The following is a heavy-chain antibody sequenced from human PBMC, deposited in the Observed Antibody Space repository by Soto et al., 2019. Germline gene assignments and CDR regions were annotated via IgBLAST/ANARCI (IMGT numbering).Heavy chain of an antibody. CDR2: ISSTSSYT. Sequence: PGGSLRLSCTASGFTFGDYAMNWVRQTQEKGLEWVSSISSTSSYTHYSDSVKGRFTISRDNANNSLFLQMNSLRAEDTATYYCARDLALAGNYWGQGVLVTVSS. CDR1: GFTFGDYA. CDR3: ARDLALAGNY. V-gene: IGHV3-21*01. D-gene: IGHD6-19*01. J-gene: IGHJ4*02.